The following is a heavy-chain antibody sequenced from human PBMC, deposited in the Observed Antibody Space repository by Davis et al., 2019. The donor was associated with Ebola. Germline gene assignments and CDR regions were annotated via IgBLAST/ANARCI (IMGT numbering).Heavy chain of an antibody. CDR1: GFTFSSYS. Sequence: GESLKISCAASGFTFSSYSMNWVRQAPGKGLEWVSYISSSSSTIYYADSVKGRFTISRDNAKNSLYLQMNSLRDEDTAVYYCASALLGHLVYWGQGTLVTVSS. V-gene: IGHV3-48*02. J-gene: IGHJ4*02. D-gene: IGHD7-27*01. CDR2: ISSSSSTI. CDR3: ASALLGHLVY.